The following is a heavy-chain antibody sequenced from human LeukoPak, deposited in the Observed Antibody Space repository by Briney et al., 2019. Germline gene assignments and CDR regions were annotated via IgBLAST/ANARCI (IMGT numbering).Heavy chain of an antibody. J-gene: IGHJ4*02. CDR3: AKDPEFEHTTTYFDY. CDR2: ISYDGSNK. V-gene: IGHV3-30*18. Sequence: GGSLRLSCAASGFTFSSYGMHWVRQAPGKGLEWVAVISYDGSNKYYADSVKGRFTISRDNSKNTLYLQMNSLRAEDTAVYYCAKDPEFEHTTTYFDYWGQGTLVTVSS. CDR1: GFTFSSYG. D-gene: IGHD4-17*01.